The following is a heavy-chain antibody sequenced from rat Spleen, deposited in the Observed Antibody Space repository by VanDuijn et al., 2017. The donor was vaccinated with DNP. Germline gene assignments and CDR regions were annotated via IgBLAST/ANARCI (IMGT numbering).Heavy chain of an antibody. V-gene: IGHV5-31*01. CDR2: ITNTDRT. D-gene: IGHD1-2*01. CDR3: ASIIAARGYYAMDA. J-gene: IGHJ4*01. Sequence: EVQLVESGGDLVQPGGSLKLSCVASGFTFNYFWMAWVRQVPGKGLEWVASITNTDRTEYVDSVKGRFTISRDNAKNTLYLQMDSLRSEDTASYYCASIIAARGYYAMDAWGQGTSVTVSS. CDR1: GFTFNYFW.